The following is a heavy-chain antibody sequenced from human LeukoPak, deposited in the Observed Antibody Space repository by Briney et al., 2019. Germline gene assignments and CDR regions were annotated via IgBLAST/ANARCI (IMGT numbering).Heavy chain of an antibody. CDR1: GGSFSGYY. D-gene: IGHD6-6*01. CDR3: ARGMPTKYSWDYYYYYYMDV. Sequence: PSETLSLTCAVYGGSFSGYYWSWIRQPPGKGLEWIGEINHSGSTNYNPSLKSRVTISVDTSKNQFSLKLSSVTAADTAVYYCARGMPTKYSWDYYYYYYMDVWGKGTTVTISS. J-gene: IGHJ6*03. V-gene: IGHV4-34*01. CDR2: INHSGST.